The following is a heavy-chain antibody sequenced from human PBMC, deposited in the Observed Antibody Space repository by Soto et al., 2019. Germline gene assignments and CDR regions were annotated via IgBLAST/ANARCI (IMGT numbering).Heavy chain of an antibody. J-gene: IGHJ6*02. CDR3: ARPYYYDSSGYYPYYYYYGMDV. CDR1: GYTFTSYD. D-gene: IGHD3-22*01. CDR2: MNPNSGNT. Sequence: GASVTVSCKASGYTFTSYDINWVRQATGQGLEWMGWMNPNSGNTGYAQKFQGRVTMTRNTSISTAYMELSSLRSEDTAVYYCARPYYYDSSGYYPYYYYYGMDVWGQGTTVTAP. V-gene: IGHV1-8*01.